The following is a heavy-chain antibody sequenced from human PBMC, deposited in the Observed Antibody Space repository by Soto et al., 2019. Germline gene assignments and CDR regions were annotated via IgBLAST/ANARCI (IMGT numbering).Heavy chain of an antibody. D-gene: IGHD6-19*01. CDR2: ISYDGSNK. J-gene: IGHJ4*02. V-gene: IGHV3-30-3*01. CDR1: GFTFSSYA. CDR3: AKVGRSSGWYYFDY. Sequence: GGSLRVSCTASGFTFSSYARHWVRQAPGKGLEWVAGISYDGSNKYYADSVKGRFTISRDNSKNTLYMQMNNLRAEDTAVYYCAKVGRSSGWYYFDYWGQGTLVTVSS.